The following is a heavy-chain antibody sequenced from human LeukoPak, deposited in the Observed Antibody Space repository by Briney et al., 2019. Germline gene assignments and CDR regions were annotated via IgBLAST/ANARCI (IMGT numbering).Heavy chain of an antibody. V-gene: IGHV1-18*01. CDR2: ISAYNGNT. D-gene: IGHD3-22*01. J-gene: IGHJ4*02. Sequence: GASVKVSCKASGYTFTSYGISWVRQAPGQGLEWMGWISAYNGNTNYAQKLQGRVTMTTDTSTSTVYMELRSLRSDDTAVYYCARAFYYYDSSGYQIWGQGTLVTVSS. CDR3: ARAFYYYDSSGYQI. CDR1: GYTFTSYG.